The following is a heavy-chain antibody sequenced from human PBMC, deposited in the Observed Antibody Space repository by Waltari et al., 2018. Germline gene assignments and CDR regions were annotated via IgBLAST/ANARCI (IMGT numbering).Heavy chain of an antibody. Sequence: QVQLQESGPGLVKPSETLSLTCTVSGGSISSYYWSWIRQPPGKGLEWIGYIYYSGSTNYNTALKSRVTISVDTSKNQFSLKLGSVAAADTAVYYGARERRLDCSGGSCYSFWFDPWGQGTLVTVSS. V-gene: IGHV4-59*01. CDR1: GGSISSYY. J-gene: IGHJ5*02. D-gene: IGHD2-15*01. CDR2: IYYSGST. CDR3: ARERRLDCSGGSCYSFWFDP.